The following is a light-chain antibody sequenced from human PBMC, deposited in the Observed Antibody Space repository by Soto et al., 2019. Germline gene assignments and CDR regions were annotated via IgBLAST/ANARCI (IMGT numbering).Light chain of an antibody. V-gene: IGLV2-14*03. J-gene: IGLJ2*01. Sequence: QSVLTQPASVSGSPGQSITISCTGTSSDIGRYNYVSWYQHSPGKAPKLIIYDVSDRPSGVSNRFSGSKSGTTASLTISGFQAEDEADYYFGSYTSSDTMIFGGGTKLTVL. CDR1: SSDIGRYNY. CDR2: DVS. CDR3: GSYTSSDTMI.